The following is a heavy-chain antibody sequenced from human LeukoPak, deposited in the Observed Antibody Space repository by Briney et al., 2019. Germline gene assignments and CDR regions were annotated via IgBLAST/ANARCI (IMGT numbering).Heavy chain of an antibody. CDR2: IYYSGST. J-gene: IGHJ4*02. Sequence: PSETLSLTCAVYGGSFSGYYWSWIRQPPGKGLEWIGYIYYSGSTNYNPSLKSRVTISVDTSKNQFSLKLSSVTAADTAVYYCARLSRVVINAYFDYWGQGTLVTVSS. CDR3: ARLSRVVINAYFDY. CDR1: GGSFSGYY. V-gene: IGHV4-59*08. D-gene: IGHD3-3*01.